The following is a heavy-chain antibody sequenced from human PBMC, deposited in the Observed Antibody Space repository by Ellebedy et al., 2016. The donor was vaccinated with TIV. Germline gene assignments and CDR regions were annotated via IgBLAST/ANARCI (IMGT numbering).Heavy chain of an antibody. J-gene: IGHJ4*02. V-gene: IGHV3-53*01. CDR2: IYSSGGT. CDR1: GFTFSSYS. D-gene: IGHD6-19*01. CDR3: AGGISVAGTSLGF. Sequence: GGSLRLSCAASGFTFSSYSMNWVRQALGRGLEWVSTIYSSGGTYYAGSVKGRFTISRDNSKNTLYLQMNSLRAEDTAVYYCAGGISVAGTSLGFWGQGTLVTVSS.